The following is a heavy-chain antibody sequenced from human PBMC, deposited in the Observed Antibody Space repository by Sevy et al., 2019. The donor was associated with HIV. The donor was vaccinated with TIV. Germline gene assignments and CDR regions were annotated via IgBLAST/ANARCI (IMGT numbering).Heavy chain of an antibody. CDR3: ARGRVGHNYSSDY. D-gene: IGHD2-21*01. J-gene: IGHJ4*02. Sequence: SETLSLTCTVSGGSMTGYYWSWIRQSPEKGLEYIGYVHYSGRTNYTPSFKSRVTISVDTAKNQFSLKVTSVTAADTAVYYCARGRVGHNYSSDYWGQGTLVTVSS. CDR1: GGSMTGYY. CDR2: VHYSGRT. V-gene: IGHV4-59*01.